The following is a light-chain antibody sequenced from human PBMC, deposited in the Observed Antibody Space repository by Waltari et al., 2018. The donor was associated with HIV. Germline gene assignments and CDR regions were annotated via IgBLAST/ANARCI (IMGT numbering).Light chain of an antibody. CDR3: SAWDASLGAWM. CDR1: TSNIGTNN. V-gene: IGLV1-44*01. J-gene: IGLJ3*02. Sequence: QSVLTQPPSASGTPGQRILISCSGSTSNIGTNNVNWYQQLPGTTPRLLMHSNSQRPSGVPDRFSGSRSGTSASLAISGLQSEDEADYYCSAWDASLGAWMFGGGTKLTVL. CDR2: SNS.